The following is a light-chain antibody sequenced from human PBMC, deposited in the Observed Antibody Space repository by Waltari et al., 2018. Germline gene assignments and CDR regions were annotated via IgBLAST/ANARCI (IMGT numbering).Light chain of an antibody. Sequence: QSVLTQPPSTSGTPGQRVSISWSGSSSNIGNNYVFWYQHLPGTAPKLFIYRNNQRPPPVPDRFSVSNSGTSASPALSVFRLEDEDTYYCAGCDDSMCNGYIFGTGTKLTVL. J-gene: IGLJ2*01. CDR1: SSNIGNNY. V-gene: IGLV1-47*01. CDR2: RNN. CDR3: AGCDDSMCNGYI.